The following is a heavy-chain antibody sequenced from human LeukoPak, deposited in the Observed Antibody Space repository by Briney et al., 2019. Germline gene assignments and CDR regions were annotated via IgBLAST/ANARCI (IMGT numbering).Heavy chain of an antibody. Sequence: PGGSLRLSCAASGFTFSSYAMHWVRQAPGKGLEWVAVISYDGSNKYYADPVKGRFTISRDNSKNTLYLQMNSLRAEDTAVYYCARERGDIVVVPAARNDAFDIWGQGTMVTVSS. CDR2: ISYDGSNK. J-gene: IGHJ3*02. D-gene: IGHD2-2*01. CDR3: ARERGDIVVVPAARNDAFDI. V-gene: IGHV3-30*04. CDR1: GFTFSSYA.